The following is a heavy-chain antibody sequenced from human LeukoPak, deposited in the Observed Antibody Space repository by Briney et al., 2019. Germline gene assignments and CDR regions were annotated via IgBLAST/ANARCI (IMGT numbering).Heavy chain of an antibody. CDR2: IYYSGST. J-gene: IGHJ4*02. CDR3: ARRTKIAVTSTWYFDY. D-gene: IGHD3-22*01. Sequence: SETLSLTCTVSGGSISSYYWSWIRQPPGKGLEWIGYIYYSGSTNYNPSLKSRVTISVDTSKNQFSLKLSSVTAADTAVYYCARRTKIAVTSTWYFDYWGQGTLVTVSS. V-gene: IGHV4-59*08. CDR1: GGSISSYY.